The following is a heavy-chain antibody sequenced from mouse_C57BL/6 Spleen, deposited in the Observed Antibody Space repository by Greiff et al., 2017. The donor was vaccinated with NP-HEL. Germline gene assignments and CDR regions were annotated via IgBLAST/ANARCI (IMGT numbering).Heavy chain of an antibody. J-gene: IGHJ2*01. CDR1: GYAFSSSW. Sequence: QVQLKESGPELVKPGASVKISCKASGYAFSSSWMNWVKQRPGKGLEWIGRIYPGDGDTNYNGKFKGKATLTADKSSSTAYMQLSSLTSEDSAVYFCARYDYDHFDYWGQGTTLTVSS. D-gene: IGHD2-4*01. CDR2: IYPGDGDT. V-gene: IGHV1-82*01. CDR3: ARYDYDHFDY.